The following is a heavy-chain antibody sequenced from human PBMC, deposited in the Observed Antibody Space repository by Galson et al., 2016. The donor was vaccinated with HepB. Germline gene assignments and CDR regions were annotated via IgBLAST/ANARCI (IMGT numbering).Heavy chain of an antibody. V-gene: IGHV1-24*01. J-gene: IGHJ4*02. Sequence: SVKVSCKVSGNTLNELSIHWVRQAPGKGLEWMGGSDPDHGQKIYGEKFEGRVTTTEDTSTDTVYMELSSLTSEDTAVYFCATEDELAGQRWWGQGTLVTVSS. CDR3: ATEDELAGQRW. CDR2: SDPDHGQK. CDR1: GNTLNELS. D-gene: IGHD1-14*01.